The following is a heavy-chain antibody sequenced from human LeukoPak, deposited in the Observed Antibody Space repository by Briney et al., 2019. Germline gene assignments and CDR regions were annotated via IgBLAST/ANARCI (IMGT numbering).Heavy chain of an antibody. CDR2: IRYDGSNK. V-gene: IGHV3-30*02. J-gene: IGHJ4*02. CDR1: GFTFSSYG. D-gene: IGHD3-10*01. CDR3: AKDSSGLHYGSGTLFDY. Sequence: PGGSLRLSCAASGFTFSSYGMHWVRQAPGKGLEWVAFIRYDGSNKYYADSVKGRFTISRDNSKNTLYLQMNSLRAEDTAVYYCAKDSSGLHYGSGTLFDYWGQGTLVTVSS.